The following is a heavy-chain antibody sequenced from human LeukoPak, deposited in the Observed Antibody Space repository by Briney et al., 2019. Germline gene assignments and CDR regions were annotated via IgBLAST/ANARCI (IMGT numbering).Heavy chain of an antibody. Sequence: ASVKVSCKASGYTFTSYYMHWVRQAPGQGLGWMGIINPSGGSTSYAQKFQGRVTMTRDTSTSTVYMELSSLRSEDTAVYYCARVPVTNYYFDYWGQGTLVTVSS. CDR3: ARVPVTNYYFDY. V-gene: IGHV1-46*01. CDR1: GYTFTSYY. J-gene: IGHJ4*02. CDR2: INPSGGST. D-gene: IGHD4-17*01.